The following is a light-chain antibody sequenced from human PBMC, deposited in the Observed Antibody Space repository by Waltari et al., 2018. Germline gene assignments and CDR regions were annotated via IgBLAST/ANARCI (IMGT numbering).Light chain of an antibody. Sequence: DIVMTQSPDSLAVSLGERATINCKSSQSVLYSSNNKNYLAWYQQKPGQPPKLLIYWASTRESGVPDRFSGSGSGTDFTLTISSLQAEDVAVSYCQQYYSIWTFGQGTKVEIK. CDR1: QSVLYSSNNKNY. CDR2: WAS. CDR3: QQYYSIWT. V-gene: IGKV4-1*01. J-gene: IGKJ1*01.